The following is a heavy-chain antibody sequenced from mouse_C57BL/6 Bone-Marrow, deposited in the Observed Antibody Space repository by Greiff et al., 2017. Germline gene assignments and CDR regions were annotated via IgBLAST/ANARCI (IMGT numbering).Heavy chain of an antibody. J-gene: IGHJ1*03. CDR2: IHPNSGST. CDR3: AKEKGFPYWYFDV. Sequence: QVQLQQPGAELVKPGASVKLSCKASGYTFTSYWMHWVKQSPGQGLEWLGMIHPNSGSTNYNEKFKSKATLTVDKSSSTAYMQLSSLTSEDSAVYYCAKEKGFPYWYFDVWGTGTTVTVSS. V-gene: IGHV1-64*01. CDR1: GYTFTSYW.